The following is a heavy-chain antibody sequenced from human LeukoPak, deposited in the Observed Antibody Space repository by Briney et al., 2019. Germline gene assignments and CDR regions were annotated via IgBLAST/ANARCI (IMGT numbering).Heavy chain of an antibody. Sequence: SVKVSCKASGGTFSSYAISWVRQAPGQGLVWMGRIIPILGIANYAQKFQGRVTITADKSTSTAYMELSSLRSEDTAVYYCASSRFLEWSPLYYYGMDVWGQGTTVTVSS. V-gene: IGHV1-69*04. CDR3: ASSRFLEWSPLYYYGMDV. CDR1: GGTFSSYA. J-gene: IGHJ6*02. CDR2: IIPILGIA. D-gene: IGHD3-3*01.